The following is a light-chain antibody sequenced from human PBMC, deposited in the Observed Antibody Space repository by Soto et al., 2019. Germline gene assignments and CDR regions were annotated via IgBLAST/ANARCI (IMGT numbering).Light chain of an antibody. V-gene: IGKV3-15*01. J-gene: IGKJ2*01. CDR1: QSVSSN. Sequence: EIVMTQSPATLSVSPGERATLSCRASQSVSSNLAWYQQKPGQAPRLLIYGASTRPTGIPARFRGSGSGTEFTLTTSSLQSEDCAVYYCHQYKTWPPSTLGQGTKLEIK. CDR2: GAS. CDR3: HQYKTWPPST.